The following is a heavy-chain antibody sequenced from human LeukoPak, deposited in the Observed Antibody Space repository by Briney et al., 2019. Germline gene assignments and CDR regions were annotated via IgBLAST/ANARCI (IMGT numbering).Heavy chain of an antibody. J-gene: IGHJ3*02. V-gene: IGHV3-11*06. Sequence: GGSLRLSCTASGFTFSDYYMSWIRQAPGKGLEWVSYISSSSSYTKYADSVKGRFTISRDNARNSLYLQMNSLRAEDTAVYYCLPLLSTLYVEDGFDIWGQGTMVTVSS. CDR1: GFTFSDYY. D-gene: IGHD2/OR15-2a*01. CDR3: LPLLSTLYVEDGFDI. CDR2: ISSSSSYT.